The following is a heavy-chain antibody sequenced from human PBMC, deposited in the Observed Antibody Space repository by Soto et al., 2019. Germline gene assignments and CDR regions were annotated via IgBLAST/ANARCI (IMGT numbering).Heavy chain of an antibody. CDR3: ARDFRGWYFPYYYYGMDV. J-gene: IGHJ6*02. CDR1: GFTFSSYG. CDR2: IWYDGSNK. D-gene: IGHD6-19*01. V-gene: IGHV3-33*01. Sequence: LRLSCAASGFTFSSYGMHWVRQAPGKGLEWVAVIWYDGSNKYYADSVKGRFTISRDNSKNTLYLQMNSLRAEDTAVYYCARDFRGWYFPYYYYGMDVWGQGTTVTVSS.